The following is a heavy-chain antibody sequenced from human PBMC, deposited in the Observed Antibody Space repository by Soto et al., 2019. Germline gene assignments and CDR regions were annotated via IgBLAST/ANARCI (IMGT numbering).Heavy chain of an antibody. Sequence: EVQLVESGGGLIQPGGSLRLSCAASGFTVSSNYMSWVRQAPGKGLEWVSVIYSGGSTYYADSVKGRFNISRDNSKNTLYLNMNSLRAEDTAVYYCARDRVESGYPEYFQHWGQGTLVTVSS. J-gene: IGHJ1*01. CDR2: IYSGGST. CDR1: GFTVSSNY. CDR3: ARDRVESGYPEYFQH. D-gene: IGHD3-22*01. V-gene: IGHV3-53*01.